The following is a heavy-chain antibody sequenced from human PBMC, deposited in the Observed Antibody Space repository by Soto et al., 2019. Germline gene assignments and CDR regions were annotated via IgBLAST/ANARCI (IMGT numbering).Heavy chain of an antibody. J-gene: IGHJ4*02. CDR2: IIGGGTDR. CDR1: GFSFSTYA. Sequence: EVQLLDSGGHLVQPGGSLRLSCAASGFSFSTYAMNWVRQAPGKRLEWVSSIIGGGTDRYYADSVRGRFPISRDNSRNTLYLQMNILRAEDTAVYYCAKGSRGHCTGVTCYPFDHWGQGTLVIVSS. CDR3: AKGSRGHCTGVTCYPFDH. V-gene: IGHV3-23*01. D-gene: IGHD2-8*02.